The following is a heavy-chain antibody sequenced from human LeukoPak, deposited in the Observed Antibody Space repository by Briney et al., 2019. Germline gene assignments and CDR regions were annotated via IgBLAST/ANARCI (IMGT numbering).Heavy chain of an antibody. CDR3: ARAFDY. J-gene: IGHJ4*02. V-gene: IGHV3-48*03. CDR1: GFTFSSYE. Sequence: GGSLRLSCAASGFTFSSYEMNWVRQAPGKGLEWVSYISSSSNTIYYAVSVKGRFTIPRDNAKNSLYLQMNSLRDEDTAVYYCARAFDYWGQGTLVAVSS. CDR2: ISSSSNTI.